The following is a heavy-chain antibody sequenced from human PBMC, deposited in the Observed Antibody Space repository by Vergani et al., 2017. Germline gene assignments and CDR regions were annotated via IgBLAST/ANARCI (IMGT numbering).Heavy chain of an antibody. Sequence: QVQLQESGPGLVKPSQTLSLTCTVSGGSISSGDYYWSWLRQPPGKGLEWIGYIYYSGSTYYNPSLKSRVTISVDTSKNQFSLKLSSVTAADTAVYYCARHGNNNSSGYYYGFDYWGQGTLVTVSS. J-gene: IGHJ4*02. CDR2: IYYSGST. D-gene: IGHD3-22*01. V-gene: IGHV4-30-4*01. CDR3: ARHGNNNSSGYYYGFDY. CDR1: GGSISSGDYY.